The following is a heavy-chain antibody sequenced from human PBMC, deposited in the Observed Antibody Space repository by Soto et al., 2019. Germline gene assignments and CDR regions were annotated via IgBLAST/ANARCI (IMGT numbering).Heavy chain of an antibody. CDR3: AKPIAARPFDY. CDR1: GFTFRSYA. CDR2: ISGSGGST. J-gene: IGHJ4*02. Sequence: EVQLLESGGGLVQPGGSLSLSCEASGFTFRSYAMSWVRKAPGKGLEWVSAISGSGGSTYYEDSVKGRFTISRDNSKNTLYLQMNSLRAEDTAVYYCAKPIAARPFDYWGQGTLVTVSS. D-gene: IGHD6-6*01. V-gene: IGHV3-23*01.